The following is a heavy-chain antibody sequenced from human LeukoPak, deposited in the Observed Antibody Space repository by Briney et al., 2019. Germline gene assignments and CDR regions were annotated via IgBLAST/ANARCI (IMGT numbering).Heavy chain of an antibody. J-gene: IGHJ4*02. CDR2: IRYDGSNK. CDR3: AKPHYYDSSGHFDD. D-gene: IGHD3-22*01. CDR1: GFTFSSYG. Sequence: PGGSLRLSCAATGFTFSSYGMHWVRKAPGKELEWVAFIRYDGSNKYYADSVKGRFTISRDNSKNMVHLQMNSLRADDTAVYYCAKPHYYDSSGHFDDWGQGTLVTVSS. V-gene: IGHV3-30*02.